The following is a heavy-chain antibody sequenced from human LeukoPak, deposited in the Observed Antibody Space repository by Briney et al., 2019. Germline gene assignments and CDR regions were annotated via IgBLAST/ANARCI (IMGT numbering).Heavy chain of an antibody. CDR2: FSYGGTT. V-gene: IGHV4-39*01. J-gene: IGHJ4*02. CDR3: ARRTAVARTAHFDY. D-gene: IGHD6-19*01. Sequence: SSETLSLTCTVSGGSIRSNNFSWDWIRQPPGKGLEWIGSFSYGGTTYFNPSLKSRVTMSVDTSKNQFSLKVTSVTAAVTAVYYCARRTAVARTAHFDYWGQGILVTVS. CDR1: GGSIRSNNFS.